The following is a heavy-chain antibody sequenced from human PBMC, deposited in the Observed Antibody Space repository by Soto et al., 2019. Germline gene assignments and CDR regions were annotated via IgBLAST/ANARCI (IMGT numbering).Heavy chain of an antibody. CDR2: ITASSGHT. Sequence: QVYLVESGGGLVRPGGSLRLSCEASGFTFSDYYMSWIRQAPGKGLEWIAYITASSGHTEYADSVRGRFTISRDNAKNSLYLHLNSLRGEDTAVYYCARAEYYYDGSPLSVDSWGQGTLVTVSS. CDR1: GFTFSDYY. V-gene: IGHV3-11*06. J-gene: IGHJ5*01. CDR3: ARAEYYYDGSPLSVDS. D-gene: IGHD3-22*01.